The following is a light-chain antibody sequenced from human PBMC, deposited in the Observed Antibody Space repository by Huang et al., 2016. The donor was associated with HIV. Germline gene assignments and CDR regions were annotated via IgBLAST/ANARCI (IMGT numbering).Light chain of an antibody. J-gene: IGKJ2*01. CDR3: QQSARTPRT. CDR2: AGS. CDR1: PNIKRY. Sequence: DIQITQPTSSLSASVGDTVIITCRASPNIKRYLNWYQQEPGKAPKLLISAGSNLHSWLPSTFSGSGSGTDFPLTINRLQPEDSATYYCQQSARTPRTFGQGTKLEI. V-gene: IGKV1-39*01.